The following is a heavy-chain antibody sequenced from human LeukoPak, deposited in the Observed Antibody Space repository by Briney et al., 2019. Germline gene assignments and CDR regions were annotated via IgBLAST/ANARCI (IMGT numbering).Heavy chain of an antibody. D-gene: IGHD4-17*01. CDR2: ISSSSSTI. CDR3: ARVRGDYLAFDI. CDR1: GFTFSNYG. Sequence: GGSLRLSCAASGFTFSNYGINWVCQAPGKGLEWVSYISSSSSTIHYADSAQGRFTISRDNAKNSLYLQMNSLRAEDTAVYYCARVRGDYLAFDIWGQGTMVIVSS. V-gene: IGHV3-48*01. J-gene: IGHJ3*02.